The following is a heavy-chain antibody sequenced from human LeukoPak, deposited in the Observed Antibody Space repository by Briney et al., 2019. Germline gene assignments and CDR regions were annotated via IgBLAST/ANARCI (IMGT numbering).Heavy chain of an antibody. D-gene: IGHD5-24*01. CDR3: ARVRRDGYTIGYFDY. Sequence: ASVKVSCKASGYTFTSYYMYWVRQAPGQGREWMGIINPSGGSTSYAQKFQGRVTMTRDMSTSTVYMELSSLRSEDTAVYYCARVRRDGYTIGYFDYWGQGTLVTVSS. V-gene: IGHV1-46*01. CDR1: GYTFTSYY. J-gene: IGHJ4*02. CDR2: INPSGGST.